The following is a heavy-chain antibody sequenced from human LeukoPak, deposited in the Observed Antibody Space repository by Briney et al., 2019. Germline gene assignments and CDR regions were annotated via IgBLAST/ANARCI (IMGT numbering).Heavy chain of an antibody. CDR3: AREGYCSSTSCYGNAFDI. Sequence: GGSLRLSCAASGFTFSSYSMNWVRQAPGKGLEWVSSISSSSSYIYYADSVKGRFTISRDNAKNTLYLQMNSLRAEDTAVYYCAREGYCSSTSCYGNAFDIWGQGTMVTVSS. V-gene: IGHV3-21*01. CDR1: GFTFSSYS. J-gene: IGHJ3*02. D-gene: IGHD2-2*01. CDR2: ISSSSSYI.